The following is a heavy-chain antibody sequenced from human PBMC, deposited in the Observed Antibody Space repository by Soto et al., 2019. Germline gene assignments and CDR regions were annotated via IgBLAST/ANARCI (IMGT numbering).Heavy chain of an antibody. J-gene: IGHJ5*02. D-gene: IGHD2-2*01. Sequence: SQTLSLTCAFSGDSVSTNSATWDWIRQSPSRGLEWLGRTYYRSKWYNDYAVSVKGRIPINPDTSNNQLSLQMNSLRAEDTAVYYCAKEKISTSCCNWFDPWGQGTLVTVSS. CDR2: TYYRSKWYN. CDR3: AKEKISTSCCNWFDP. CDR1: GDSVSTNSAT. V-gene: IGHV6-1*01.